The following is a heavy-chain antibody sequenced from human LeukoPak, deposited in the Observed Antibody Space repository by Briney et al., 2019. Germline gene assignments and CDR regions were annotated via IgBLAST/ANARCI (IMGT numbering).Heavy chain of an antibody. CDR1: GFTFGGYA. CDR2: ISDNGGRT. Sequence: GGSLRLSCAASGFTFGGYAMSWVRQAPGKGLEWVSTISDNGGRTYYADSVKGRFTISRDNSKNTLFLQMNSLRAEDSAVYYCAKDGGLWVSAHWGDSWGRGTLVTVSS. D-gene: IGHD7-27*01. CDR3: AKDGGLWVSAHWGDS. J-gene: IGHJ4*02. V-gene: IGHV3-23*01.